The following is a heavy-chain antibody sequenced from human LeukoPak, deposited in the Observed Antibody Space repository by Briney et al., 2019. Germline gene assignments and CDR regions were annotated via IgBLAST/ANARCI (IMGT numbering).Heavy chain of an antibody. Sequence: GGSLRLSCAASGFTFSSYGMHWVRQAPGRGLEWVAVISYDGSNKYYADSVKGRFTISRDNSKNTLYLQMNCLRAEDTAVYYCAKDIGDNWNWDYYYYGMDVWGQGTTVTVSS. V-gene: IGHV3-30*18. CDR2: ISYDGSNK. CDR1: GFTFSSYG. CDR3: AKDIGDNWNWDYYYYGMDV. D-gene: IGHD1-7*01. J-gene: IGHJ6*02.